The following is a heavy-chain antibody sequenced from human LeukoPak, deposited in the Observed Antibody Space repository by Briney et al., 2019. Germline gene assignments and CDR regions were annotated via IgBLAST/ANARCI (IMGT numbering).Heavy chain of an antibody. CDR3: AREPTSGREPTSGRPLDY. V-gene: IGHV4-4*07. D-gene: IGHD5-12*01. CDR2: IYSSGSN. CDR1: GGSISGYF. Sequence: SETLSLTCTVSGGSISGYFWTWIRQPAGKGLEWIGRIYSSGSNNYNPSLKSRVTTSLDTSKNHFSLNLTSVTAADTAVYYCAREPTSGREPTSGRPLDYWGQGTLVTVSS. J-gene: IGHJ4*02.